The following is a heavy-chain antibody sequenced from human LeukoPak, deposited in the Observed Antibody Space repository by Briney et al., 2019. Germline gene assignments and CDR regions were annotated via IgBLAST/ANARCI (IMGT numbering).Heavy chain of an antibody. J-gene: IGHJ4*02. V-gene: IGHV4-38-2*01. CDR1: GYSISRGYY. D-gene: IGHD6-19*01. Sequence: SETLSLTCGVSGYSISRGYYWGWIRQPPGNGLEWIGNIYHTGSTYYNPSLRSRVTISVDTSKNQFFLKLTSVTAADTAVYYCARGLEGYSAGLSRFFEYWGQGTLATVSS. CDR3: ARGLEGYSAGLSRFFEY. CDR2: IYHTGST.